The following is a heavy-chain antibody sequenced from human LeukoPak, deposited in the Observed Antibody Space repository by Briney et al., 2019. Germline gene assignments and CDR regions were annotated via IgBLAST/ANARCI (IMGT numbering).Heavy chain of an antibody. V-gene: IGHV4-59*01. CDR2: IYYSGST. CDR1: GGSISSYY. D-gene: IGHD6-6*01. CDR3: ARGEYSSPSKAFDI. J-gene: IGHJ3*02. Sequence: SETLSLTCTVSGGSISSYYWSWIRQPPGKGLEWIGYIYYSGSTNYNPSLKSRVTISVDTSKNQFSLKLSSVTAADTAVYYCARGEYSSPSKAFDIWGQGTMVTVSS.